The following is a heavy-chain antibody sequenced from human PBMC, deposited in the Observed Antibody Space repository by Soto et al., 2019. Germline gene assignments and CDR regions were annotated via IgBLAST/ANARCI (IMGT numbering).Heavy chain of an antibody. D-gene: IGHD2-15*01. CDR1: GFTFSTYD. J-gene: IGHJ3*02. Sequence: QVQLVESGGGVVQPGRSLRLSCAASGFTFSTYDMHWVRQAPGKGLEGVALISYDGSKKYYGDSVKGRFTISRDNSNNTLYLQMNSLRAEDTAVYYCASALGAYCDGGSCPGAFDIWGQGTMVTVSS. CDR2: ISYDGSKK. V-gene: IGHV3-30*03. CDR3: ASALGAYCDGGSCPGAFDI.